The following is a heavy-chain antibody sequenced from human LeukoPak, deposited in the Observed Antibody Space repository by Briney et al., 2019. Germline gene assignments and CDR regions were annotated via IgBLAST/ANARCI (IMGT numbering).Heavy chain of an antibody. CDR1: GFTFDDYA. CDR2: ISWNSGSI. J-gene: IGHJ5*02. Sequence: GRSLRLSCAASGFTFDDYAMHWVRQAPGKGLEWVSGISWNSGSIGYADSVKGRLTISRDNAKNSLYLQMNSLRAEDTALYYCAKGRDKYQLLSKNWFDPWGQGTLVTVSS. D-gene: IGHD2-2*01. CDR3: AKGRDKYQLLSKNWFDP. V-gene: IGHV3-9*01.